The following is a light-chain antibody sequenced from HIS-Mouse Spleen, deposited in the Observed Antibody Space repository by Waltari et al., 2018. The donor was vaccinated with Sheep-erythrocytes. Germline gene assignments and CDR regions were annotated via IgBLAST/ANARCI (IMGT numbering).Light chain of an antibody. V-gene: IGLV2-11*01. Sequence: QSALTQPRSVSGSPGQSVTISCTGTSWHVGGYNYVPWYQQHPGKAPNLMIYDVRTRPSGVPDRFSGSKSGNTASLTISGLQAEDEADYYCCSYAGSYNHVFATGTKVTVL. CDR1: SWHVGGYNY. J-gene: IGLJ1*01. CDR3: CSYAGSYNHV. CDR2: DVR.